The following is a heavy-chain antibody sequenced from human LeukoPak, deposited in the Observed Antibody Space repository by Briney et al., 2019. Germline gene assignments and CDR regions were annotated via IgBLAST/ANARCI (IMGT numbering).Heavy chain of an antibody. Sequence: GGSLRLSCAASGFTFRTYWMSWVRQAPGKGLEWVANIKQDGSEKYYVDSVKGRFTISRDNAKNSLYLQMNSLRAEDTAVYYCARVESRPTYGGPYYFDYWGQGTLVTVSS. D-gene: IGHD4-23*01. CDR2: IKQDGSEK. CDR1: GFTFRTYW. V-gene: IGHV3-7*01. J-gene: IGHJ4*02. CDR3: ARVESRPTYGGPYYFDY.